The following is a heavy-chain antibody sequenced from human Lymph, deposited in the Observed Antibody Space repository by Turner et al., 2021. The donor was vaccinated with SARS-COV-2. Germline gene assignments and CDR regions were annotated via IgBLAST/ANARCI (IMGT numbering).Heavy chain of an antibody. CDR2: ISYDGSDK. J-gene: IGHJ4*02. CDR1: GFTFSSYA. V-gene: IGHV3-30*04. Sequence: QVQLVESGGGVVQPGRSLRLSCAASGFTFSSYAMHWVRQAPGKGLEWVAFISYDGSDKYYADSVKGRFTFSRVNSKNTLYLQMNSLRAEDTAVYYCARDRDSSGWVDYWGQGTLVTVSS. CDR3: ARDRDSSGWVDY. D-gene: IGHD3-22*01.